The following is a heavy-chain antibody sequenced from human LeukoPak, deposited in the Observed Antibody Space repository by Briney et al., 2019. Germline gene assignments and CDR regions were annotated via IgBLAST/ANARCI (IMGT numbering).Heavy chain of an antibody. J-gene: IGHJ5*02. Sequence: SETLSLTCAVSGGSISSGGYSWSWIRQPPGKGLEWIGYIYHSGSTYYNPSLKSRVTISVDRSKNQFSLKLSSVTAADTAVYYCARVLEDWFDPWGQGTLVTVSS. V-gene: IGHV4-30-2*01. CDR1: GGSISSGGYS. CDR2: IYHSGST. CDR3: ARVLEDWFDP.